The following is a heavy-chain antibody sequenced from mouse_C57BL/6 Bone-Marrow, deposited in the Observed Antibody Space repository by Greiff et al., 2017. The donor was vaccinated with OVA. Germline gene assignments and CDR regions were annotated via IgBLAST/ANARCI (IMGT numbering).Heavy chain of an antibody. D-gene: IGHD2-4*01. V-gene: IGHV1-72*01. Sequence: QVQLQQPGAELVKPGASVKLSCKASVYTFTSYWMHWVKQRPGRGLEWIGRIDPNSGGTKYNEKFKSKATLTVDKPSSTAYMQLSSLTSEDSAVYYCARGNCYYEFAYWGQGTLVTVSA. CDR1: VYTFTSYW. CDR2: IDPNSGGT. CDR3: ARGNCYYEFAY. J-gene: IGHJ3*01.